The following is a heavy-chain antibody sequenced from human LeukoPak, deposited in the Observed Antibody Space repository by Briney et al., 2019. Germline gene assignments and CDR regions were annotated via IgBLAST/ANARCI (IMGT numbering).Heavy chain of an antibody. J-gene: IGHJ5*02. CDR1: GGSISSYY. CDR2: IYYSGST. D-gene: IGHD3-10*01. V-gene: IGHV4-59*12. CDR3: ARGKPLNYGSGSYIMGRRWFDP. Sequence: PSETLSLTCTVSGGSISSYYWSWIRQPPGKGLEWIGYIYYSGSTNYNPSLKSRVTISVDTSKNQFSLKLSSVTAADTAVYYCARGKPLNYGSGSYIMGRRWFDPWGQGTLVTVSS.